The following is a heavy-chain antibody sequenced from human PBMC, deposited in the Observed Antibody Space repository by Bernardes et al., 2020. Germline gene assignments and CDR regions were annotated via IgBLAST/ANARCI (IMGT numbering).Heavy chain of an antibody. CDR3: AREVTRPNKPKKYYFDY. D-gene: IGHD4-4*01. Sequence: GGSLRLSCAASGFTFSSYAMHWVRQAPGKGLEWVAVISYDGSNKYYADSVKGRFTISRDNSKNTLYLQMNSLRAEDTAVYYCAREVTRPNKPKKYYFDYWGQGTLVTVSS. CDR1: GFTFSSYA. CDR2: ISYDGSNK. J-gene: IGHJ4*02. V-gene: IGHV3-30-3*01.